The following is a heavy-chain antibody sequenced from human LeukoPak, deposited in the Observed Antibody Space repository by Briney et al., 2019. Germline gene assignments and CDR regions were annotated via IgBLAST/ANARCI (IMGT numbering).Heavy chain of an antibody. V-gene: IGHV3-33*01. D-gene: IGHD3-22*01. CDR3: AREPYYYDSSGYYLDY. J-gene: IGHJ4*02. CDR1: GFTFSSYG. Sequence: GGPLRLSCAASGFTFSSYGMNWVRQAPGKGLEWVAVIWYDGSNKYYADSVKGRFTISRDNPKNTLYLQMNSLGVEDTAVYYCAREPYYYDSSGYYLDYWGQGTLVTVSS. CDR2: IWYDGSNK.